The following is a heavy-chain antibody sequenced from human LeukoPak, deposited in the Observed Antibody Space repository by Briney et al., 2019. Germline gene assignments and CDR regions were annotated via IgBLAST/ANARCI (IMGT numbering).Heavy chain of an antibody. D-gene: IGHD3-22*01. CDR3: ARRPPDSSGPAGDY. CDR2: MNPNSGNT. J-gene: IGHJ4*02. Sequence: ASVKVSCKASGYTFTSYDINWVRQATGQGLEWMGWMNPNSGNTGYAQKFQGRVTMTRNTSISTAYMELSSLRSEDTAVYYCARRPPDSSGPAGDYWGQGTLVTVSS. V-gene: IGHV1-8*01. CDR1: GYTFTSYD.